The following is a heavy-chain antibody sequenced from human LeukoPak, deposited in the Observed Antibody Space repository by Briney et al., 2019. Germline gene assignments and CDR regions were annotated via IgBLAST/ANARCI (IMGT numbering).Heavy chain of an antibody. J-gene: IGHJ4*02. CDR1: GYSFTNHD. CDR2: MNPNIGNT. Sequence: ASVKVSCKASGYSFTNHDVSWVRQATGAGLEWMGWMNPNIGNTGYAEKFQGRVTMTRDTSITTAYMELSSMRSEDTAVYYCARNSGLADYWGQGTLVTASS. CDR3: ARNSGLADY. D-gene: IGHD5-12*01. V-gene: IGHV1-8*01.